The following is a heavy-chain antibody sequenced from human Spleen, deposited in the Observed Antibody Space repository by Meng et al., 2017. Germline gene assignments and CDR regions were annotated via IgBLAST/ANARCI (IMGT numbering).Heavy chain of an antibody. V-gene: IGHV3-15*01. CDR1: GFTFSNAW. J-gene: IGHJ5*02. Sequence: GESLKISCAASGFTFSNAWMSWVRQAPGKGLEWVGRIKSKVDGGTTDFAAPVKGRFTISRDDAQNTLYLQMDSLKTEDTAVYYCTTDLPLTEGGVITTWGQGTLVTVSS. D-gene: IGHD3-16*02. CDR2: IKSKVDGGTT. CDR3: TTDLPLTEGGVITT.